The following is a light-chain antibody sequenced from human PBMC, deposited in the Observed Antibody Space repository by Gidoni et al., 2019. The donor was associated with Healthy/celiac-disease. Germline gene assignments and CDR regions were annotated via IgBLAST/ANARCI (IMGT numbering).Light chain of an antibody. CDR1: SSDVGGYNY. V-gene: IGLV2-11*01. CDR3: CSYAGSYAV. CDR2: DVR. J-gene: IGLJ2*01. Sequence: QSALTQPPSVSGSPGQSVTITCTGTSSDVGGYNYVSWYQQHPGKAPKIMIYDVRKRPSGIPVRVSGSRSGNSASLTISGLQAEDEADYYCCSYAGSYAVFGGGTKLTVL.